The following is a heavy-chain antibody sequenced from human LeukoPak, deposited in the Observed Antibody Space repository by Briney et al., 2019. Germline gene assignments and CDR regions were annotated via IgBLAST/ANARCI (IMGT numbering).Heavy chain of an antibody. J-gene: IGHJ4*02. CDR1: GFTFSSYS. Sequence: GGSLRLSCAASGFTFSSYSMNWVRQAPGKGLEWVSSISSSSYIYYADSVKGRFTISRDNAKNSLYLQMNSLRAEDTAVYYCARALQRYCSSTSCYNVDYWGQGTLVTVSS. V-gene: IGHV3-21*01. D-gene: IGHD2-2*02. CDR2: ISSSSYI. CDR3: ARALQRYCSSTSCYNVDY.